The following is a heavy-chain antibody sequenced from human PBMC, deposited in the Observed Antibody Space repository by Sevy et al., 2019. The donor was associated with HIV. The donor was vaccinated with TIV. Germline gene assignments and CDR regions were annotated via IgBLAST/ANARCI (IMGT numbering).Heavy chain of an antibody. CDR1: GFTFSDYR. CDR2: ISYHGRNNK. J-gene: IGHJ4*02. Sequence: GGSLRLSCAASGFTFSDYRMHWVRQAPGKGLEWVAVISYHGRNNKYNADSVKGRFTISRDNSKNTVYLQMNSLRAEDTAIYYCARDRGEILSSAFDYWGQGTLVTVSS. D-gene: IGHD3-16*01. CDR3: ARDRGEILSSAFDY. V-gene: IGHV3-30*04.